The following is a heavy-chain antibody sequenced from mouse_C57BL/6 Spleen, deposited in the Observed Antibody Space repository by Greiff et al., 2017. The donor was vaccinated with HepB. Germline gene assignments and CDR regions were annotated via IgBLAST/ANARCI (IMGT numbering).Heavy chain of an antibody. D-gene: IGHD1-1*01. CDR3: ARDDYGSSSFDY. Sequence: EVKLMESEGGLVQPGSSMKLSCTASGFTFSDYYMAWVRQVPEKGLEWVANINYDGSSTYYLDSLKSRFIISRDNAKNILYLQMSSLKSEDTATYYCARDDYGSSSFDYWGQGTTLTVSS. CDR2: INYDGSST. CDR1: GFTFSDYY. V-gene: IGHV5-16*01. J-gene: IGHJ2*01.